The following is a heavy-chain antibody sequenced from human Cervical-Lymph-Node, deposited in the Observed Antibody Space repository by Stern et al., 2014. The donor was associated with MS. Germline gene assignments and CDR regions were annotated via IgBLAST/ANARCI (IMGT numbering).Heavy chain of an antibody. CDR1: GFTFSSYA. Sequence: EVQLVESGGGLVQHGGSLRLSCAASGFTFSSYAMSWVRQAPGKGLEWVSAISGSGGSTYYADSVKGRFTISRDNSKNTLYLQMNSLRAEDTAVYYCAKGHVLRFLEWSYYYYGMDVWGQGTTVTVSS. V-gene: IGHV3-23*04. CDR3: AKGHVLRFLEWSYYYYGMDV. CDR2: ISGSGGST. J-gene: IGHJ6*02. D-gene: IGHD3-3*01.